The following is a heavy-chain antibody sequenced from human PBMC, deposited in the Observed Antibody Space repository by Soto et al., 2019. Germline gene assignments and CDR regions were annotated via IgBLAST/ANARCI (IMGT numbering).Heavy chain of an antibody. J-gene: IGHJ3*02. CDR2: TSASGAVT. D-gene: IGHD6-19*01. Sequence: EVQLLESGGDLVQPGGSLRLSCAASGFSFHSHAMSWVRQAPGKGLEWVSGTSASGAVTYYADSVRGRFTISRDNSKNTLYLQMNSLRPEDTAVYYCARDRYSSGWGDAFDIWGQGTMVTVSS. CDR3: ARDRYSSGWGDAFDI. CDR1: GFSFHSHA. V-gene: IGHV3-23*01.